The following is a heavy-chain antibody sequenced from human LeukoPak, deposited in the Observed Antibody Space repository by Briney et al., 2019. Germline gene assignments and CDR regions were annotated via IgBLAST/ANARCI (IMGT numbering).Heavy chain of an antibody. V-gene: IGHV1-8*01. D-gene: IGHD2/OR15-2a*01. CDR1: GYTFTNYD. CDR2: LNPHSGNT. J-gene: IGHJ4*02. Sequence: ASVKVSCKASGYTFTNYDINWVRQATGQGLEWMGWLNPHSGNTGYAQKFQGRVTMTRNTSISTAYMELSSLRSDDTAVYYCARRNISDYWGQGSLVTVSS. CDR3: ARRNISDY.